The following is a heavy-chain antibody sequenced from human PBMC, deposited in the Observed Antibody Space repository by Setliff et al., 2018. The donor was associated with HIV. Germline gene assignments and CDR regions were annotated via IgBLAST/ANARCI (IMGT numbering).Heavy chain of an antibody. D-gene: IGHD6-13*01. V-gene: IGHV3-30*02. CDR1: GFTFSSYA. CDR2: IWYDGSNT. CDR3: AKDSSPSWSPFDY. Sequence: PGESLKISCAASGFTFSSYAMHWVRQAPGKGLEWVAVIWYDGSNTHYADSVMGRFTISRDNSRNTLYLYMSSLRPEDTAVYYCAKDSSPSWSPFDYWGQGTLVTVSS. J-gene: IGHJ4*02.